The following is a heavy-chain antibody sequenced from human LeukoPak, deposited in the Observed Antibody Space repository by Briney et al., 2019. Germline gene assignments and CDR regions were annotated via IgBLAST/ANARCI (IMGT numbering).Heavy chain of an antibody. D-gene: IGHD4-11*01. V-gene: IGHV4-34*01. J-gene: IGHJ4*02. CDR2: INHSGST. CDR1: GGSFSGYY. CDR3: ARRDDYSNYCDYY. Sequence: SETLSLTCAVYGGSFSGYYWSWIRQPPGKGLGWIGEINHSGSTNYNPSLKSRVTISVDTSKNQFSLKVSSVTAADTAVYYCARRDDYSNYCDYYRSQGIPVTVSS.